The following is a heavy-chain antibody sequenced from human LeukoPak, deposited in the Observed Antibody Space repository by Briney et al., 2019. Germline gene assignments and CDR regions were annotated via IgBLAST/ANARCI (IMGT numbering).Heavy chain of an antibody. CDR2: INTNTGNP. CDR3: ARDPNRNPYDILTGGFGDFDY. J-gene: IGHJ4*02. V-gene: IGHV7-4-1*02. CDR1: GYTFTSYA. Sequence: ASVKVSCKASGYTFTSYAMNWVRQAPGQGLEWMGWINTNTGNPTYAQGFTGRFVFSLDTSVSTAYLQISSLKAEDTAVYYCARDPNRNPYDILTGGFGDFDYWGQGTLVTVSS. D-gene: IGHD3-9*01.